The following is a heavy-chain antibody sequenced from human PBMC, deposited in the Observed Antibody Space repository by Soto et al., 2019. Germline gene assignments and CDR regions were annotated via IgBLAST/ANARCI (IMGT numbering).Heavy chain of an antibody. CDR3: ARGSAYSDYDLEY. CDR2: VSGTGGSA. V-gene: IGHV3-23*01. CDR1: GFTFSRYD. Sequence: WWSLRLSCAGAGFTFSRYDMHWFRQAPGRGLEWVSGVSGTGGSAYYADSVKGRFTISRDKSTNTLYLHMNSLRAEDTAVYYCARGSAYSDYDLEYWGQGTLVTVS. J-gene: IGHJ4*02. D-gene: IGHD4-17*01.